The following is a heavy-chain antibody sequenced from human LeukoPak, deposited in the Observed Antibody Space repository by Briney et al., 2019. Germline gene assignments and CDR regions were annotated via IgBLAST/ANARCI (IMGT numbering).Heavy chain of an antibody. J-gene: IGHJ4*02. CDR3: ARKSLVGSTNFSSDFDY. CDR2: ISYDGSNK. V-gene: IGHV3-30*04. Sequence: GKSLRLSCAASRFTFSNYAMHWDRQAPGKGLEWVAVISYDGSNKYYADSVKGRFTISRDNSKNTLYLQMNSLRAEDTAVYYCARKSLVGSTNFSSDFDYWGQGTLVTVSS. CDR1: RFTFSNYA. D-gene: IGHD1-26*01.